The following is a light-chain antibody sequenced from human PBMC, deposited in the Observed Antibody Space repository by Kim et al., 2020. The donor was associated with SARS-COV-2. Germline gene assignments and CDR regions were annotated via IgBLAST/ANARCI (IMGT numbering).Light chain of an antibody. J-gene: IGKJ1*01. CDR3: QQSYSAPWT. Sequence: DIQMTQSPSSLSASLGDRVTITCRASQSIGTHLNWFQQKPGKAPNLLIYTTANLQSGVTSRFSGSGSGTDFTLTISSLQPEDFATYYCQQSYSAPWTFGQGTKVDIK. CDR1: QSIGTH. V-gene: IGKV1-39*01. CDR2: TTA.